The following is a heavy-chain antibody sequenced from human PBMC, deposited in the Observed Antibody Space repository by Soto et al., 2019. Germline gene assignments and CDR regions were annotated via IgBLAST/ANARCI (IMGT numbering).Heavy chain of an antibody. V-gene: IGHV3-30*18. J-gene: IGHJ4*02. D-gene: IGHD6-13*01. CDR3: VKDKGAAAGFDY. Sequence: VHLVESGGGVVQPGRSLRLSCAACGFTFSNNGMHWVRQAPGKGLEWMGVISYEGSEKYYAGSVKGRFTISRDNSKNTLYLQMDTLRAEDTAIFYCVKDKGAAAGFDYWGQGILVTVSS. CDR1: GFTFSNNG. CDR2: ISYEGSEK.